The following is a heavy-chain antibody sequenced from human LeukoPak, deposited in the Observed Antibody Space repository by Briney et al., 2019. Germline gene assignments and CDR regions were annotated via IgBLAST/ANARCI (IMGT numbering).Heavy chain of an antibody. CDR3: ARVKLLVWFDP. CDR2: ISSSSSYI. CDR1: GFTFSSYS. J-gene: IGHJ5*02. D-gene: IGHD3-10*01. Sequence: GGSLRLSCAASGFTFSSYSMNWVRQAPGKGLEGVSSISSSSSYIYYADSVKGRFTISRDNAKNSLYLQTNSLRAEDTAVYYCARVKLLVWFDPWGQGTLVTVSS. V-gene: IGHV3-21*01.